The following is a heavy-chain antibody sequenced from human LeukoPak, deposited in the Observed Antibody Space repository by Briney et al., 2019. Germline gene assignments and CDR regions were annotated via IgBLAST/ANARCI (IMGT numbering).Heavy chain of an antibody. CDR3: ARDRYNWNYGAQDV. CDR2: INWNGGST. V-gene: IGHV3-20*04. D-gene: IGHD1-7*01. CDR1: GFTFDDYG. J-gene: IGHJ6*04. Sequence: PGGSLRLSCAAFGFTFDDYGMSWVRQAPGKGLEWVSGINWNGGSTGYADSVKGRFTISRDNAKNSLYLQMNSLRAEDTALYYCARDRYNWNYGAQDVWGKGTTVTVSS.